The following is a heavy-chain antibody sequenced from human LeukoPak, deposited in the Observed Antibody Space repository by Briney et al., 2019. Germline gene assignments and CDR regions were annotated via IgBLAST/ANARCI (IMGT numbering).Heavy chain of an antibody. CDR3: ARDGRGYSYGYDHDAFDI. V-gene: IGHV3-21*01. D-gene: IGHD5-18*01. Sequence: GGSLRLSCAASGFTFSSYAMSWVRQAPGKGLEWVSSISSSSSYIYYADSVKGRFTISRDNAKNSLYLQMNSLRAEDTAVYYCARDGRGYSYGYDHDAFDIWGQGTMVTVSS. CDR1: GFTFSSYA. CDR2: ISSSSSYI. J-gene: IGHJ3*02.